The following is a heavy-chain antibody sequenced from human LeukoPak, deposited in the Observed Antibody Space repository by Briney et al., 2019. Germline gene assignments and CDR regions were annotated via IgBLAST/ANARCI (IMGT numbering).Heavy chain of an antibody. D-gene: IGHD2-15*01. CDR2: INTNTGNP. V-gene: IGHV7-4-1*02. CDR3: AREDWTCSGGSCYPRGYNWFDP. Sequence: ASVKVSYKASGYTFTSYAMNWVRQAPGQGLEWMGWINTNTGNPTYAQGFTGRFVFSLDTSVSTAYLQISSLKAEDTAVYYCAREDWTCSGGSCYPRGYNWFDPWGQGTLVTVSS. CDR1: GYTFTSYA. J-gene: IGHJ5*02.